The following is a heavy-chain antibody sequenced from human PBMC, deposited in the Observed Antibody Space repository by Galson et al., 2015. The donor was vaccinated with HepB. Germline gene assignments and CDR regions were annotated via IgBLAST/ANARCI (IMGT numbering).Heavy chain of an antibody. Sequence: SLRLSCAASGFTFSSYGMHWVRQAPGKGLEWVAVISYDGSNKYYADSVKGRFTISRDNSKNTLYLQMNSLRAEDTAVYYCAKDGEQLVSVMDVWGQGTTVTVSS. D-gene: IGHD6-6*01. V-gene: IGHV3-30*18. CDR2: ISYDGSNK. CDR1: GFTFSSYG. J-gene: IGHJ6*02. CDR3: AKDGEQLVSVMDV.